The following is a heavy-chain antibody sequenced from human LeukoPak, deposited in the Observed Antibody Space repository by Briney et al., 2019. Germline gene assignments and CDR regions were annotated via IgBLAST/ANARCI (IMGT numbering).Heavy chain of an antibody. J-gene: IGHJ4*02. CDR2: ISSSSSYI. CDR3: AREDAIFDWSDY. V-gene: IGHV3-21*01. D-gene: IGHD3-9*01. Sequence: GGSLRLSCAASGFTFSSYSMNWVRQAPGKGLEWVSSISSSSSYIYYADSVKGRFTNSRDNAKNSLYLQMNSLRAEDTAVYYCAREDAIFDWSDYWGQGTLVTVSS. CDR1: GFTFSSYS.